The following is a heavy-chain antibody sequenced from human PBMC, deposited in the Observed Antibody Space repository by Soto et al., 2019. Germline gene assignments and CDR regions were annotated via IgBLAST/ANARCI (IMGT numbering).Heavy chain of an antibody. D-gene: IGHD6-19*01. J-gene: IGHJ6*02. Sequence: ASVKVSCKASGGTFSSYAISWVRQAPGQGLEWMGGIIPIFGTANYAQKFQGRVTITADESTSTAYMELSSLRSEDTAVYYCAREIGSGWPYDHYYYGMDVCGQGTTVTVSS. V-gene: IGHV1-69*13. CDR2: IIPIFGTA. CDR1: GGTFSSYA. CDR3: AREIGSGWPYDHYYYGMDV.